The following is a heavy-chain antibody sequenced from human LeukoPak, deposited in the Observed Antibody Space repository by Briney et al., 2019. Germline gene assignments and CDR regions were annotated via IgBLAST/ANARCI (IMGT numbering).Heavy chain of an antibody. D-gene: IGHD2-2*01. CDR3: AREVEEVPAAMGVYYYYYMDV. CDR1: GFTFSSYW. CDR2: INGDGRRA. V-gene: IGHV3-74*01. J-gene: IGHJ6*03. Sequence: GSLRLSCAASGFTFSSYWMHWVRQAPGKGLMWVSRINGDGRRANYAESVKGRFTISRDNAKNTLYPQMNSLRAEDTAVYYCAREVEEVPAAMGVYYYYYMDVWGKGTSVTVSS.